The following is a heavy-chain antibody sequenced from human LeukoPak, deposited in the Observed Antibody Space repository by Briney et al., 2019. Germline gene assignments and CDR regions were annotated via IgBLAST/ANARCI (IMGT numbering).Heavy chain of an antibody. CDR1: GYSFTSYW. CDR2: IYPGDSDT. J-gene: IGHJ5*02. D-gene: IGHD2-15*01. V-gene: IGHV5-51*01. CDR3: ARLRDGLGYCSGGSCYLTPNWFDP. Sequence: GESLKISCKGSGYSFTSYWIGWVRQMPGKGLEWMGIIYPGDSDTRYSPSFQGQVTLSADKSISTAYLQWSSLKASDTATYYCARLRDGLGYCSGGSCYLTPNWFDPWGQGTLVTVSS.